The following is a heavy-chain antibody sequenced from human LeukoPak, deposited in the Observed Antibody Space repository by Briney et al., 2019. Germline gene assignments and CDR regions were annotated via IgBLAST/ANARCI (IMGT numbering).Heavy chain of an antibody. J-gene: IGHJ3*02. D-gene: IGHD2-2*02. CDR2: ISGSGGST. Sequence: PGGSLRLSCAASGFTFSSYAMSWVRQAPGKGLEWVSAISGSGGSTYYADSVKGRFTISRDNSKNTLYLQMNSLRAEDTAVYYCAKGFRYCSSTSCYTGRDAFDIWGQGTMVTVSS. V-gene: IGHV3-23*01. CDR3: AKGFRYCSSTSCYTGRDAFDI. CDR1: GFTFSSYA.